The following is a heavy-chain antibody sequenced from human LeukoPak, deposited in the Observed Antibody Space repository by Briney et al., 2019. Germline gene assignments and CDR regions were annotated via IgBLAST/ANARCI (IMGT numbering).Heavy chain of an antibody. Sequence: GASVKVSCKASGYTFTGYYMHWVRQAPGQGLEWMGWINPNSGGTNYAQKFQGRVTMTRDTSVSTAYMELSRLRSDDTAVYYCARDPAGVNWFDPWGQGTLVTVSS. CDR2: INPNSGGT. CDR3: ARDPAGVNWFDP. CDR1: GYTFTGYY. V-gene: IGHV1-2*02. D-gene: IGHD2-8*02. J-gene: IGHJ5*02.